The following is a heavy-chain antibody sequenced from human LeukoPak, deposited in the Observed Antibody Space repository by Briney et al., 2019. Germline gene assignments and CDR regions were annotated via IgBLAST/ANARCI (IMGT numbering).Heavy chain of an antibody. CDR1: GGSFSGYY. V-gene: IGHV4-34*01. CDR2: INHSGST. Sequence: SETLSLTCAVYGGSFSGYYWSWIRQPPGKGLEWIGEINHSGSTNYNPSLKSRVTISVDTSKNQFSLKLSSVTAADTAVYYCARVWITMVRGVIGWFDPWGQGTLVTVSS. CDR3: ARVWITMVRGVIGWFDP. D-gene: IGHD3-10*01. J-gene: IGHJ5*02.